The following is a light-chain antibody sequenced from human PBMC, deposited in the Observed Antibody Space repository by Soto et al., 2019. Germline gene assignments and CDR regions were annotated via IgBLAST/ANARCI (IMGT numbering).Light chain of an antibody. CDR3: AAWDGSLNNVL. Sequence: QAVVTPPPSASGTPGQRVTNSCSGSGSSIGTNTVNWYRQLPGTAPKLLIYGDNQRPSGVPDRFSGSKSGTSASLAISGLQSEDEANYYCAAWDGSLNNVLFGGGTKVTVL. CDR1: GSSIGTNT. V-gene: IGLV1-44*01. J-gene: IGLJ2*01. CDR2: GDN.